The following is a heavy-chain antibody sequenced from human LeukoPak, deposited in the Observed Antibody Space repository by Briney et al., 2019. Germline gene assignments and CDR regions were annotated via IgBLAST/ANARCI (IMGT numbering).Heavy chain of an antibody. CDR3: ARHFLGVRELDY. V-gene: IGHV4-39*07. CDR2: IYYSGST. D-gene: IGHD3-3*02. CDR1: GGSISSGSYY. J-gene: IGHJ4*02. Sequence: PSETLSLTCAVSGGSISSGSYYWGWIRQSPGKGLEWIGSIYYSGSTYYNPSLKSRVTKSLDTSKNQFSLKLSSVTAADAAVYCCARHFLGVRELDYWGQGTLVTVSS.